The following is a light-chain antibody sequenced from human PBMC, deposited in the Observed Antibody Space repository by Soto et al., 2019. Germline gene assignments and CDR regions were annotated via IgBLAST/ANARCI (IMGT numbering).Light chain of an antibody. CDR2: GAS. CDR1: QSVSSSY. CDR3: QQYGSSPST. V-gene: IGKV3-20*01. J-gene: IGKJ5*01. Sequence: EIVLTQSPVTLSLSPGERATLSWRASQSVSSSYLAWYQQKPGQAPRLVIYGASSRATGIPDRFSGSGSGTDFTLTIIRLETEDFAVYYCQQYGSSPSTFGQGTRLEIK.